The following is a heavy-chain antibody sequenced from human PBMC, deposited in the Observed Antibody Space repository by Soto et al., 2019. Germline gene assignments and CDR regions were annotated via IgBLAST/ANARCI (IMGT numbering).Heavy chain of an antibody. Sequence: SETLSLTCTVSGGSISSDSYYWGWIRQSPEKGLEWIASISYSGSTYYNPTLKSRLIISVDTSKNQFSLKLSSVTAADTAVYYCATQEVGGSYVYTFDPWGQGTLVIVSS. V-gene: IGHV4-39*01. CDR2: ISYSGST. CDR1: GGSISSDSYY. J-gene: IGHJ5*02. D-gene: IGHD1-26*01. CDR3: ATQEVGGSYVYTFDP.